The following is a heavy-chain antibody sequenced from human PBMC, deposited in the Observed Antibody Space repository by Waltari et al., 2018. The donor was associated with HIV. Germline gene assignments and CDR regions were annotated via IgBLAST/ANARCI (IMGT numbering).Heavy chain of an antibody. J-gene: IGHJ3*02. Sequence: QVQLQQWGAGLLKPSETLSLTCAVYGGSFSGYYWRWIRQPPGKGLEWIGEINHSGSTNYNPSLKSRVTISVDTSNNQFSLKLSSVTAADTAVYYCARGSSSSPGSFAFDIWGQGTMVTVSS. CDR2: INHSGST. CDR3: ARGSSSSPGSFAFDI. CDR1: GGSFSGYY. V-gene: IGHV4-34*01. D-gene: IGHD6-6*01.